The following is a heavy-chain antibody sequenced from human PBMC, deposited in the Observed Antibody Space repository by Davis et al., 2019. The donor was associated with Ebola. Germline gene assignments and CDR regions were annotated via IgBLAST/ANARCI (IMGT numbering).Heavy chain of an antibody. V-gene: IGHV3-74*01. CDR2: TTSDGSIT. J-gene: IGHJ4*02. CDR3: AKGDNSGWYGFDY. Sequence: PGGSLRLSCAASGFTFSSNLMHLVRQATGKGLVWVSRTTSDGSITSYADSVKGRFTISRDNAKNTLYLQMNSLRAEDTAVYYCAKGDNSGWYGFDYWGQGTLVTVSS. D-gene: IGHD6-19*01. CDR1: GFTFSSNL.